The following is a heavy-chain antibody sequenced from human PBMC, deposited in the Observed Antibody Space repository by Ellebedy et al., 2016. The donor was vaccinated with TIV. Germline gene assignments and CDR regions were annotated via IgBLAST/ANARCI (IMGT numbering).Heavy chain of an antibody. D-gene: IGHD6-13*01. CDR2: IYPGDSDT. Sequence: GESLKISCKGSGYSFTSYWIGWVRQMPGKGLEWMGIIYPGDSDTRYSPSFQGQVTISADKSISTAYLQWSSLKASDTAMYYCASSKYNSSWYWEFDYWGQGTLVTVSS. J-gene: IGHJ4*02. V-gene: IGHV5-51*01. CDR1: GYSFTSYW. CDR3: ASSKYNSSWYWEFDY.